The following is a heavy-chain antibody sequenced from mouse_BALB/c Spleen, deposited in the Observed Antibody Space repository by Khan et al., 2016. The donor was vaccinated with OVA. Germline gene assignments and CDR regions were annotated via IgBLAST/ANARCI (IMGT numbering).Heavy chain of an antibody. Sequence: VQLQESGAELVRPGSSVKISCKASGYSFSRSWMNWVKQRPGQGLEWIGQIYPGNGDTNYNGKFKGKATLTADKSSSTAYVQLTSLTSEDSAVYFCARWGGDGFTYWSHGTLVTVSA. J-gene: IGHJ3*01. CDR3: ARWGGDGFTY. CDR2: IYPGNGDT. D-gene: IGHD2-13*01. CDR1: GYSFSRSW. V-gene: IGHV1-80*01.